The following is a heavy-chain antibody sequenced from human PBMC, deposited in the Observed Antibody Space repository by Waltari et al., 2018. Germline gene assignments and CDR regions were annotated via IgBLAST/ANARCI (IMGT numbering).Heavy chain of an antibody. Sequence: QVQLVQSGAEVKKPGSSVKVSCKASGGTFSSYAISWVRQAPGQGLEWMGGIIPIFGTANYAEKCQGRVTNTADESTSTAYMELSSLRSEDTAVYYCARGGNWNDEGYYYYGMDVWGQGTTVIVSS. CDR2: IIPIFGTA. CDR3: ARGGNWNDEGYYYYGMDV. CDR1: GGTFSSYA. J-gene: IGHJ6*02. V-gene: IGHV1-69*01. D-gene: IGHD1-20*01.